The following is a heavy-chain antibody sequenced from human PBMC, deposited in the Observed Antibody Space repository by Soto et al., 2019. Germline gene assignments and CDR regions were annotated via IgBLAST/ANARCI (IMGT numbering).Heavy chain of an antibody. V-gene: IGHV4-4*07. J-gene: IGHJ5*02. CDR2: IYNSGTT. Sequence: SETLSLTCTVSGGSLSSQSWSWIRQPAGKGLEWLGHIYNSGTTNYNPSLKSRVTMSVDTSKRQISLSLRSVTAADTAMYYCVRDITGSYNGGPWFDPWGQGILVTVSS. CDR1: GGSLSSQS. CDR3: VRDITGSYNGGPWFDP. D-gene: IGHD1-20*01.